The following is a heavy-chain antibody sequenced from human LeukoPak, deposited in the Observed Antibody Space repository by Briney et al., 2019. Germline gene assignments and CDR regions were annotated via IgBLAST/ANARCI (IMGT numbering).Heavy chain of an antibody. CDR1: GGTFSSYA. CDR3: ARDRSIAARVGFDY. D-gene: IGHD6-6*01. V-gene: IGHV1-69*05. Sequence: ASEKGSCEASGGTFSSYAISWVRETPVQGLEWMGGIITIFGTANYAQKFQGRVTITTDESTSTAYMELSSLRSEDTAVYYCARDRSIAARVGFDYWGQGTLVTVSS. J-gene: IGHJ4*02. CDR2: IITIFGTA.